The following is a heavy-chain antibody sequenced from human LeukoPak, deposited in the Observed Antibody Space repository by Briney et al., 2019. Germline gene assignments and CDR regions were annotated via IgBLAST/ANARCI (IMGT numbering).Heavy chain of an antibody. CDR2: INPGNGNT. J-gene: IGHJ4*02. Sequence: GASVKVSCKASGYTFTSYTIHWVRQAPGQRLEWMGWINPGNGNTKYSQKFQGRVTITRDTSASTAYMELSSLRSEDTAVYYCASVLWSGYPPSYFDYWGQGTLVTVSS. CDR3: ASVLWSGYPPSYFDY. CDR1: GYTFTSYT. D-gene: IGHD3-3*01. V-gene: IGHV1-3*01.